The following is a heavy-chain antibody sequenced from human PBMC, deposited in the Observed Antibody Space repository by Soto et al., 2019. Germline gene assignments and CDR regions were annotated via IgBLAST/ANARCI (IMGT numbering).Heavy chain of an antibody. Sequence: GGSLRLSCAASGFTFSSYAMSWVRQAPGKGLEWVSAISGSGGSTYYADSVKGRFTISRDNSKNTLYLQMNSLRAEDTAVYYCAKDGSPSYDYIWGSYRYTGVPQVWGQGTLVTVSS. CDR3: AKDGSPSYDYIWGSYRYTGVPQV. V-gene: IGHV3-23*01. J-gene: IGHJ4*02. CDR1: GFTFSSYA. D-gene: IGHD3-16*02. CDR2: ISGSGGST.